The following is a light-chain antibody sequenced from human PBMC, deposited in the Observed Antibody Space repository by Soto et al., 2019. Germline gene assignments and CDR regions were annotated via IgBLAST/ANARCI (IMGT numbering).Light chain of an antibody. V-gene: IGKV3-11*01. CDR1: QSVSSY. CDR3: QRGYT. CDR2: DAS. J-gene: IGKJ5*01. Sequence: EIVLTQSPANLSLSPGDRATLSCRASQSVSSYLAWYQQKTGQAPRLLIYDASNRATGIPARFSGSGSGTDFSLTISSLGPEDFAVYYCQRGYTFGQGTRLETK.